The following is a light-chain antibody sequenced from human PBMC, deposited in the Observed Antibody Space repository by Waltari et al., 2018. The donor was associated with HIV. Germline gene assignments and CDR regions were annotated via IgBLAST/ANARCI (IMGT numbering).Light chain of an antibody. CDR3: TSYTSTATVV. V-gene: IGLV2-14*03. Sequence: QSVLTQPASVSGSPGQSITISCTGTNDDIGSYIYVSWYQQHPGQVPKLLMYDVSSRPSGVSDRFSGSKSGHTASLTISGIQTEDEAHYYCTSYTSTATVVFGGGTKLTVL. J-gene: IGLJ2*01. CDR2: DVS. CDR1: NDDIGSYIY.